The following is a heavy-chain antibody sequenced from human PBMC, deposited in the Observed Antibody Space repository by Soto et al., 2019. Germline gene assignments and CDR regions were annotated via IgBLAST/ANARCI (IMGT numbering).Heavy chain of an antibody. CDR1: VDTSTSYY. CDR3: ARDFYDSVGYTWFDP. J-gene: IGHJ5*02. D-gene: IGHD3-22*01. V-gene: IGHV4-59*01. CDR2: IHNSGTS. Sequence: ESLSLTSTVSVDTSTSYYWGWIRQAPGKGLEWIGHIHNSGTSTHNPSLNGRVTISIDMSKKQFSLKLTSLTSADTAVYYCARDFYDSVGYTWFDPWGQGTLVTVSS.